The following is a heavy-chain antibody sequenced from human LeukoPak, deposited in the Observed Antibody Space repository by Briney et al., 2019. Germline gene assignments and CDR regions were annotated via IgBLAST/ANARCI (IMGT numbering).Heavy chain of an antibody. CDR1: GFTFSSYA. V-gene: IGHV3-23*01. Sequence: PGGSLRLSCAASGFTFSSYAMSWVRQAPGKGLEWVSSISGSSGSTYYADSVKGRFTISRDNSKNTLYLQMNSLRAEDTAVYYCAKDGTVAGYYYYGMDVWGQGTTVTVSS. D-gene: IGHD6-19*01. CDR2: ISGSSGST. J-gene: IGHJ6*02. CDR3: AKDGTVAGYYYYGMDV.